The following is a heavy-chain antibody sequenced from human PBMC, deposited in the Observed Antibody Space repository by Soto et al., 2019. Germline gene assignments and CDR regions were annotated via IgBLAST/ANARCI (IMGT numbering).Heavy chain of an antibody. CDR3: PRGDILIDY. D-gene: IGHD3-9*01. V-gene: IGHV1-46*01. CDR2: INPSGGYT. CDR1: GYTFSSYY. Sequence: ASVKVSCKASGYTFSSYYMNWVRQAPGQGLEWLGIINPSGGYTTYAQRLLGRVTMTSDTSTSTVHMELGSLTSEDTAVYYGPRGDILIDYWGQGTLVTVSS. J-gene: IGHJ4*02.